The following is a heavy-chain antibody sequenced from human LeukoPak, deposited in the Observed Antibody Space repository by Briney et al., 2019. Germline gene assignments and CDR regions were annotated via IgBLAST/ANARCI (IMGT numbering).Heavy chain of an antibody. D-gene: IGHD1-26*01. V-gene: IGHV3-23*01. CDR1: GFTFSTYG. Sequence: GGSLRLSCAASGFTFSTYGMSWVRQAPGKGLEWVSAISGSGGSKYYADSVKGRFTISRDNSKNTLYLQMNSLRAEDTAVYYCARAGGEWELLGQFDYWGQGTLVTVSS. CDR2: ISGSGGSK. J-gene: IGHJ4*02. CDR3: ARAGGEWELLGQFDY.